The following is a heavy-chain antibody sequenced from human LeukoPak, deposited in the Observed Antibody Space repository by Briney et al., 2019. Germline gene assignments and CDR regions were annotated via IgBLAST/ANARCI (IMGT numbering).Heavy chain of an antibody. D-gene: IGHD3-16*02. CDR1: GGSISSSSYY. Sequence: PSETLSLTCTVSGGSISSSSYYWGWIRQPPGKGLEWIGSIYYSGSTYYNPSLKSRVTISVDTSKNQFSLKLSSVTAADTAVYYCAGHINYVWGSYRQVDYWGQGTLVTVSS. V-gene: IGHV4-39*01. CDR3: AGHINYVWGSYRQVDY. CDR2: IYYSGST. J-gene: IGHJ4*02.